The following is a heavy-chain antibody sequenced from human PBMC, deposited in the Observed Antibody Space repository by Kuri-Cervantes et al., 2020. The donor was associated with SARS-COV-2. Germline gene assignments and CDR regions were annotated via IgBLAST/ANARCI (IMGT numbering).Heavy chain of an antibody. CDR2: ISSSSSYI. D-gene: IGHD1-1*01. CDR1: GFTFSSYS. V-gene: IGHV3-21*01. CDR3: AAELADAFDI. Sequence: GGSLRLSCAASGFTFSSYSMNWVRQAPGKGLEWVSSISSSSSYIYYADSVKGRFTISRDNSKNTLYLQMNSLRAEDTAVYYCAAELADAFDIWGQGTMVNVSS. J-gene: IGHJ3*02.